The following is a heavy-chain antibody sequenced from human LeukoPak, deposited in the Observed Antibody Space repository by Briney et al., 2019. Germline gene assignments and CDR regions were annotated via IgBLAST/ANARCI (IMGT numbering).Heavy chain of an antibody. CDR3: ARDGGHIVVEDYFDY. J-gene: IGHJ4*02. CDR2: IWYDGSNK. D-gene: IGHD2-21*01. CDR1: GLTFSSYG. V-gene: IGHV3-33*01. Sequence: GGSLRLSCAASGLTFSSYGMHWVRQAPGKGLEWVAVIWYDGSNKYYADSVKGRFTISRDNSKNTLYLQMNSLRAEDTAVYYCARDGGHIVVEDYFDYWGQGTLVTVSS.